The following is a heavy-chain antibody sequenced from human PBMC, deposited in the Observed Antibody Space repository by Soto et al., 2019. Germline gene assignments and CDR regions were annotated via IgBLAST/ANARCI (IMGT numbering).Heavy chain of an antibody. CDR3: AKGWCGALNIMDV. CDR1: GFTFDDYA. D-gene: IGHD2-8*02. Sequence: EVQLVESGGGLGQPGRSLRLSCAASGFTFDDYAMQWVRQAPGKGLEWVSGISWNSGSIGYADSVKGRFTISRDNANNPLYLQMNSLRADDTALYYCAKGWCGALNIMDVWGQGTTVTVSS. V-gene: IGHV3-9*01. J-gene: IGHJ6*02. CDR2: ISWNSGSI.